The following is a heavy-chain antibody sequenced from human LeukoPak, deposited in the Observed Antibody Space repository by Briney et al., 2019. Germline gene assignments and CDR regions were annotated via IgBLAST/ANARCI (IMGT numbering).Heavy chain of an antibody. CDR3: ARQDSKVRAYTGPYYFDY. V-gene: IGHV4-4*07. Sequence: SETLSLACTVSGGSISGYYWSWIRQPAGKGLERIRRIYTSGTTHDNPSLKSRVTMSVDTSKNQVSLKVSSVTAADTAVYYCARQDSKVRAYTGPYYFDYWGQGTLVTVSS. CDR2: IYTSGTT. J-gene: IGHJ4*02. CDR1: GGSISGYY. D-gene: IGHD4-11*01.